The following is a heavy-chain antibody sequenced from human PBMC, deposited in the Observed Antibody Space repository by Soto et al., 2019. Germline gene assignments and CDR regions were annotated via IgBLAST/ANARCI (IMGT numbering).Heavy chain of an antibody. J-gene: IGHJ4*02. Sequence: GGSLRLSFAASGFTFSNYAVTWVRQAPGKGLEWVSTISGSGGSTYYADSVKGRFTISRDNSKNTLYLQMNSLRAEDTAVYYSAKDQGSSWYEIDYWGQGTLVTVSS. V-gene: IGHV3-23*01. CDR2: ISGSGGST. D-gene: IGHD6-13*01. CDR1: GFTFSNYA. CDR3: AKDQGSSWYEIDY.